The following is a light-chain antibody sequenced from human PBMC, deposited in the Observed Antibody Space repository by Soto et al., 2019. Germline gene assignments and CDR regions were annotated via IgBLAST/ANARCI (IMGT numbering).Light chain of an antibody. CDR1: QTISCGY. Sequence: ESVLTQSPGTLSLSPGERATLSCMSSQTISCGYLAWYQHKPGQPPRLLFYRASNRATGIPDRFIGSGSGTDFALTVSRREPEDFAVYYCHQYVSSPRTCGQGTKVELK. V-gene: IGKV3-20*01. J-gene: IGKJ1*01. CDR2: RAS. CDR3: HQYVSSPRT.